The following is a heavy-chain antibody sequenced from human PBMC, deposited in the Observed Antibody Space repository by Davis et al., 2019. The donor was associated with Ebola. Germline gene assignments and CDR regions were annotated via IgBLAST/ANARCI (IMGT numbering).Heavy chain of an antibody. V-gene: IGHV3-7*03. D-gene: IGHD2-8*02. CDR3: AKGDNAMLSWSPGFDP. CDR2: MKEDGSGK. Sequence: GESLKISCVASGFSFNSYWMSWVRQAPGKGLEWVANMKEDGSGKYYVDSVKGRFIISRDNAKNSVYLQMNSLSVEDTAVYYCAKGDNAMLSWSPGFDPWGQGTLVIVSS. J-gene: IGHJ5*02. CDR1: GFSFNSYW.